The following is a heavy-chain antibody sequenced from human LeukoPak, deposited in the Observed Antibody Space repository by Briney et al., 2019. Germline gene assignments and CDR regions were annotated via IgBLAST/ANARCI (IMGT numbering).Heavy chain of an antibody. Sequence: GGSLRLSCEASGFNFGNSAMNWVRQAPGKGLEWVAVISYDGSNKYYADSVKGRFTISRDNSKNTLYLQMNSLRAEDTAVYYCAKGLISRIAVAGSGYWGQGTLVTVSS. CDR2: ISYDGSNK. D-gene: IGHD6-19*01. CDR1: GFNFGNSA. J-gene: IGHJ4*02. CDR3: AKGLISRIAVAGSGY. V-gene: IGHV3-30*18.